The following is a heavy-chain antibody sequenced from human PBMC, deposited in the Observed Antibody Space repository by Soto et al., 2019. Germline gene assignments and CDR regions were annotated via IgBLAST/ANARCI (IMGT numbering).Heavy chain of an antibody. CDR3: ARDSASYSSSSGSYWYLDL. V-gene: IGHV3-48*02. D-gene: IGHD6-6*01. J-gene: IGHJ2*01. CDR2: ISSASSTI. Sequence: GALRLSCAAPGFTFSTHGMNWVRQAPGKGLEWVSYISSASSTIYYADSVKGRLTISRDNAKNSLYLQMNSLSDEDMAVYYCARDSASYSSSSGSYWYLDLWGRGTLVTVAS. CDR1: GFTFSTHG.